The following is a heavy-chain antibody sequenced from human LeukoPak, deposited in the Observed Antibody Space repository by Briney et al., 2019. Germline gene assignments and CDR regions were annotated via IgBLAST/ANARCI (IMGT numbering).Heavy chain of an antibody. CDR3: ARMRSGRYLDY. CDR2: ISSGSGSI. J-gene: IGHJ4*02. Sequence: PGGSLRLSCVASGSTLSGYSMNWVRQAPGKGLEWISYISSGSGSIYYADSVKGRFTISRDNAENSLYLQMNSLRAEDTAVYYCARMRSGRYLDYWGQGTLVTVSP. CDR1: GSTLSGYS. D-gene: IGHD1-26*01. V-gene: IGHV3-48*04.